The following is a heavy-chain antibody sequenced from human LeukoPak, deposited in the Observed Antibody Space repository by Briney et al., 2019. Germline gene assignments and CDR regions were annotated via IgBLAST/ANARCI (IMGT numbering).Heavy chain of an antibody. CDR2: INSDGSST. V-gene: IGHV3-74*01. J-gene: IGHJ6*02. Sequence: TGGSLRLSCAASGFTFRSYWMHWVRQAPGKGLVWVSRINSDGSSTSYADSVKGRFTISRDNAKNTLYLQMNSLRAEDTAVYYCARRGIAGYYYYYGMDVWGQGTTVTVSS. CDR1: GFTFRSYW. CDR3: ARRGIAGYYYYYGMDV. D-gene: IGHD6-13*01.